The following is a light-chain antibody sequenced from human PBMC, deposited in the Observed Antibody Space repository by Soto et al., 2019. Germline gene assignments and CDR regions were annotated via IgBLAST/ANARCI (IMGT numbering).Light chain of an antibody. Sequence: EIVMTQSPGTLSVSPGERVTLSCRASQSVGSNLAWHQQKPGQAPRLLIHGASTRAPGFPARFSGGGSGTEFTLTISSLQSEDFAVYYCQQYNNWPPITFGQGTRLEIK. J-gene: IGKJ5*01. CDR3: QQYNNWPPIT. CDR2: GAS. CDR1: QSVGSN. V-gene: IGKV3-15*01.